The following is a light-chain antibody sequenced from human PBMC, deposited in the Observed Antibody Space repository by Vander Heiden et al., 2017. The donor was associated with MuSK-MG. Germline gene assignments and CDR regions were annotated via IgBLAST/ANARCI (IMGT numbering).Light chain of an antibody. CDR2: DAS. Sequence: EIVLTQSPATRSWSPGGRATLSCRASQSIRSYLAWYQQKPGQAPRLLLYDASNTATGLPATFSGRGSPTHFTLTISSLEPEPFAVYYCQQRSNRIFTSGHGTKVDVK. CDR1: QSIRSY. J-gene: IGKJ3*01. CDR3: QQRSNRIFT. V-gene: IGKV3-11*01.